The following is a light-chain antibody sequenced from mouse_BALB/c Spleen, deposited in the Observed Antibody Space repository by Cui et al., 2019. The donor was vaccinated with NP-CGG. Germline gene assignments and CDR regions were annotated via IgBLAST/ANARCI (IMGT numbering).Light chain of an antibody. Sequence: VVTQASALTTSPGETVTLTCRSSTGAVTTRNYANWVQEKPDHLFTGLIGGTNNRAPGVPARFSGSLIGDKAALTITGAQTEDEAIYFCALWYSNHWVFGGGTKLTVL. V-gene: IGLV1*01. J-gene: IGLJ1*01. CDR3: ALWYSNHWV. CDR2: GTN. CDR1: TGAVTTRNY.